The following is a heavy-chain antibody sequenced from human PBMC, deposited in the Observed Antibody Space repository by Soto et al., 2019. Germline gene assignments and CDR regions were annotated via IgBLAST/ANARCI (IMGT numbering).Heavy chain of an antibody. V-gene: IGHV4-30-4*01. CDR2: IYYSGST. D-gene: IGHD3-9*01. CDR1: GGSISSGDYY. Sequence: NPSETLSLTCTVSGGSISSGDYYWSWIRQPPGSGLEWIGYIYYSGSTYYNPSLKSRVTISVDTSKNQFSLKLSSVTAADTAVYYCARAPLFTLRYEDWFAPWGQGPLVTVS. J-gene: IGHJ5*02. CDR3: ARAPLFTLRYEDWFAP.